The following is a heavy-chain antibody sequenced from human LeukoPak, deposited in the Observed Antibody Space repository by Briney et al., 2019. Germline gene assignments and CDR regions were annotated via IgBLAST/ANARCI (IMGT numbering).Heavy chain of an antibody. D-gene: IGHD5-12*01. CDR3: ARIGTIKGNWFDP. Sequence: SETLSLTCAVSGGSISSGGYSWSWIRQPPGKGLEWIGYIYHSGSTYYNPSLKSRVTISVDTSKNQFSLKLSSVTAADTAVYYCARIGTIKGNWFDPWGQGTLVTVSS. CDR1: GGSISSGGYS. V-gene: IGHV4-30-2*02. CDR2: IYHSGST. J-gene: IGHJ5*02.